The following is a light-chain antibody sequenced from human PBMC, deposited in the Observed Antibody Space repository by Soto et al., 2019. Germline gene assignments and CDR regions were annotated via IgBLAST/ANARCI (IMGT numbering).Light chain of an antibody. V-gene: IGKV3-15*01. J-gene: IGKJ4*01. Sequence: EIVMTQSPATLSVSPGERATLSCRASQSVYSNLAWYQQTPGQAPRLLIYVASTRATGIPARFSGSGSGTAFTLTISSLQSEDFAVYYCQQYQSWPLTFGGGTTVEIK. CDR2: VAS. CDR1: QSVYSN. CDR3: QQYQSWPLT.